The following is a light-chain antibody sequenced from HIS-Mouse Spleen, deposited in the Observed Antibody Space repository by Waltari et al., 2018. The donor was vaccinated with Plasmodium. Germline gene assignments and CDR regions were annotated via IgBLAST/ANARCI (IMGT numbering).Light chain of an antibody. CDR1: ALPKKY. Sequence: SYELTQPPSASVSPGQTARITCSGAALPKKYAYWYQQQSGQAPVLVIYEDSKRPSGIPERFSGSSSGTMATLTISGAQVEDEADYYCYSTDSSGNHRVFGGGTKLTVL. J-gene: IGLJ3*02. CDR2: EDS. V-gene: IGLV3-10*01. CDR3: YSTDSSGNHRV.